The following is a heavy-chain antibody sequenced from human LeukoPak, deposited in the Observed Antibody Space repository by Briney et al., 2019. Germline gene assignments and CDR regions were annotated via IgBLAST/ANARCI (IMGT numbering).Heavy chain of an antibody. Sequence: SETLSLTCAVYGGSFSGYYWSWIRQPPGKGLEWIGYIYYSGSTYYNPSLKSRVTISVDTSKNQFSLKLSSVTAADTAVYYCARDLADCSGGSCYMLGYYYYGMDVWGQGTTVTVSS. D-gene: IGHD2-15*01. V-gene: IGHV4-34*09. CDR3: ARDLADCSGGSCYMLGYYYYGMDV. CDR1: GGSFSGYY. CDR2: IYYSGST. J-gene: IGHJ6*02.